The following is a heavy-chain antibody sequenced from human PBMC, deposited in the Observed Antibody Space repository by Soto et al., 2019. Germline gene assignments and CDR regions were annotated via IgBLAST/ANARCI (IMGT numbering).Heavy chain of an antibody. D-gene: IGHD3-10*01. Sequence: GGSLRLSCAASGFTFDDYTMHWVRQAPGKGLEWVSLISWDGGSTYYADSVKGRFTISRDNSKNSLYLQMNSLRTEDTALYYCAKDISRGSGSYYRNYSSVWSLHYYYYGMDVRGQGTTVTVSS. CDR3: AKDISRGSGSYYRNYSSVWSLHYYYYGMDV. V-gene: IGHV3-43*01. CDR1: GFTFDDYT. CDR2: ISWDGGST. J-gene: IGHJ6*02.